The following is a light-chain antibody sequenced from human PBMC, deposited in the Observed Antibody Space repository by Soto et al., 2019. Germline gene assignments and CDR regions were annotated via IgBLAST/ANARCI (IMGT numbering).Light chain of an antibody. V-gene: IGLV1-44*01. J-gene: IGLJ2*01. CDR2: SNN. Sequence: QPELTQPPSASGTPGQRVTISCSGSSSNIGSNTVNWYQQLPGTAPKLLIYSNNQRPSGVPDRFSGSKSGTSASLAISGLQSEDEADYYCAAWDDSLNGPGVVFGGGTKLTVL. CDR1: SSNIGSNT. CDR3: AAWDDSLNGPGVV.